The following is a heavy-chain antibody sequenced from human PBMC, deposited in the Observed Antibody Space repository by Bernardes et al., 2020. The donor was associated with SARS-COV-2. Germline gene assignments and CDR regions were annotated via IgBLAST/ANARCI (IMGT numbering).Heavy chain of an antibody. CDR1: GFPFSDYY. CDR3: ARDYLSGYGDYVDAFDI. V-gene: IGHV3-11*01. J-gene: IGHJ3*02. Sequence: GGSLRLSCAASGFPFSDYYMSWIRQAPGKGLEWVSYISSSCSTIYYADSVKGRFTISRDNAKNSLYLQMNSLRAEDTAVYYCARDYLSGYGDYVDAFDIWGQGTMVTVSS. D-gene: IGHD4-17*01. CDR2: ISSSCSTI.